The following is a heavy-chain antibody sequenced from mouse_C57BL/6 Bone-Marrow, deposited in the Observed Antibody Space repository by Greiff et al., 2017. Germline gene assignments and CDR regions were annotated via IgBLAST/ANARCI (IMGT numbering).Heavy chain of an antibody. CDR2: ISDGGRYT. CDR1: GFTFSSYA. J-gene: IGHJ3*01. D-gene: IGHD1-1*01. CDR3: ARYYYGSMFAY. Sequence: EVKLVESGGGLVKPGGSLKLSCAASGFTFSSYALSWVRQTPEKRLEWVATISDGGRYTYYPDNVKGRFTISRDKAKKHLYLQMSHLKTEDTAMYYCARYYYGSMFAYWGQGTLVTVSA. V-gene: IGHV5-4*03.